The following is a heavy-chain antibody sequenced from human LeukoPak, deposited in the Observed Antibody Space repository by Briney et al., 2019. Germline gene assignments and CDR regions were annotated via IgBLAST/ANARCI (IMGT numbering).Heavy chain of an antibody. J-gene: IGHJ4*02. CDR2: IKQDGSEK. D-gene: IGHD6-13*01. CDR3: AKARYSSRSVDY. V-gene: IGHV3-7*01. Sequence: PGGSLRLSCAASGFTFSSYWMSWVRQAPGKGLEWVANIKQDGSEKYYVDSVKGRFTISRDNSKNTLYLQMNSLRAEDTAVYYCAKARYSSRSVDYWGQGTLVTVSS. CDR1: GFTFSSYW.